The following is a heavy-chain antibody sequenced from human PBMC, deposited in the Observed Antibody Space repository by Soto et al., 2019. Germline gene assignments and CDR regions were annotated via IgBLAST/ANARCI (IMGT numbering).Heavy chain of an antibody. CDR1: GFTFTSSA. J-gene: IGHJ5*02. D-gene: IGHD3-10*01. CDR3: AADFYGSGSYYNGS. Sequence: ASVKVSCKASGFTFTSSAMQWVRQARGQRLEWIGWIVVGSGNTNYAQKFQERVTITRDMSTSTAYMELSSLRSEDTAVYYCAADFYGSGSYYNGSWGQRTLVIVSS. CDR2: IVVGSGNT. V-gene: IGHV1-58*02.